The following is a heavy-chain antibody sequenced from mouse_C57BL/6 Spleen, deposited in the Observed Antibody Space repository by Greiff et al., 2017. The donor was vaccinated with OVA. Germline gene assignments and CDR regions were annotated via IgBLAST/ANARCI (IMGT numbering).Heavy chain of an antibody. J-gene: IGHJ2*01. CDR2: ISYDGSN. Sequence: VQLKASGPGLVTPSQSLSLTCSVSVYSFTSGYYWYWIRPFPGNILEWMGYISYDGSNNYNPSLKNRISITRDTSKNQFFLKLNSVTTEDTATYYCARDRGDGYYDYWGQGTTLTVSS. CDR1: VYSFTSGYY. CDR3: ARDRGDGYYDY. V-gene: IGHV3-6*01. D-gene: IGHD2-3*01.